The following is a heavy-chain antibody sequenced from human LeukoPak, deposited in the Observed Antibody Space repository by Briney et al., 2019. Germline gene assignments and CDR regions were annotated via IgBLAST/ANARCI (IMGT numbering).Heavy chain of an antibody. CDR2: IYSGGST. D-gene: IGHD6-13*01. V-gene: IGHV3-53*01. J-gene: IGHJ4*02. Sequence: GGSLRLSCAASGLTVSSNCMSWVRQAPGKGLEWVSFIYSGGSTYYTDSVKGRFTISRDNSKNTLYLQMNSLRAEDTAVYYCAKDGYSSSWEYWGQGTLVTVSS. CDR3: AKDGYSSSWEY. CDR1: GLTVSSNC.